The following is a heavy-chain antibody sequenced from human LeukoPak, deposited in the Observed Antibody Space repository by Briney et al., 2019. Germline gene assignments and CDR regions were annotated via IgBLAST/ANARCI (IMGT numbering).Heavy chain of an antibody. CDR1: GYTFTGYY. J-gene: IGHJ6*02. Sequence: ASVKVSCKASGYTFTGYYMHWVRQAPGQGLEWMGWINPNSGGTNYAQKFQGRVTMTRDTSISTAYMELSRLRSDDTAVYYCARDVSSSSPYGMDVWGQGTTVTVSS. CDR3: ARDVSSSSPYGMDV. CDR2: INPNSGGT. D-gene: IGHD6-6*01. V-gene: IGHV1-2*02.